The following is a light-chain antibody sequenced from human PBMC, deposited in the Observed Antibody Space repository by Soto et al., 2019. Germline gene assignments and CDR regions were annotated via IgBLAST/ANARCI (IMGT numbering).Light chain of an antibody. CDR3: QQYNSYVT. V-gene: IGKV1-5*01. Sequence: DIQMTQSPSTLSASVGDRVTITCRASQSISSWLSWYQQKPGKAPKLLIYDASSLESGVPSRFSGSGSGTEFTLTISSLQPDDFETYYCQQYNSYVTFGQGTKLEIK. CDR1: QSISSW. J-gene: IGKJ2*01. CDR2: DAS.